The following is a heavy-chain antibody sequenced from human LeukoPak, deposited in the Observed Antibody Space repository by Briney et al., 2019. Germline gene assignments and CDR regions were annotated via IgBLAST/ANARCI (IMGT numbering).Heavy chain of an antibody. J-gene: IGHJ4*02. D-gene: IGHD6-19*01. CDR3: ALKQWPDY. V-gene: IGHV5-51*01. CDR1: GYRFTNYW. CDR2: IYPGDSDT. Sequence: GESLKISCKGPGYRFTNYWIGWVRQMPRKGLEWMGIIYPGDSDTRYSPSFQGQVTISADKSISTAYLQWSRLKASDSAMYYCALKQWPDYWGQGTLVTVSS.